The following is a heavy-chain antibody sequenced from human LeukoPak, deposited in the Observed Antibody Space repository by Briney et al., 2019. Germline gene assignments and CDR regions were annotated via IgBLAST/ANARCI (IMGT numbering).Heavy chain of an antibody. D-gene: IGHD3-22*01. J-gene: IGHJ3*02. CDR3: ARGFYDRSGSDAFDI. V-gene: IGHV4-31*03. CDR2: IYYSGST. CDR1: GGSISSGGDY. Sequence: SQTLSLTCTVSGGSISSGGDYWSWIRQHPGKGLEWIGYIYYSGSTYYNPSLKSRVTISVDTSKNQFSLKLSSVTAADTAVYYCARGFYDRSGSDAFDIWGQGKMVTVSS.